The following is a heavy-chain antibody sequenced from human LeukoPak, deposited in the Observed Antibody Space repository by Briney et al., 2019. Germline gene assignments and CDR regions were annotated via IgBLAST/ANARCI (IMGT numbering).Heavy chain of an antibody. CDR1: GYTFTSYD. CDR3: ARDYSMSRSDY. D-gene: IGHD2-15*01. V-gene: IGHV1-8*01. Sequence: ASVKVSCKASGYTFTSYDINWVRQAPGQGLERRGWMNPKSGNTGYAQKFQGRVTMTRNTSISTAYMKLSSLRSEDTAVYYCARDYSMSRSDYWGQGTLVTVSS. CDR2: MNPKSGNT. J-gene: IGHJ4*02.